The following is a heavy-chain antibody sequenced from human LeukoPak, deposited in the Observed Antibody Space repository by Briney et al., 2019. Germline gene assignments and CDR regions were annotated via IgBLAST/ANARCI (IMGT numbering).Heavy chain of an antibody. D-gene: IGHD3-22*01. CDR1: GFTFSSYG. CDR3: ARAPSEIGGYYPEYFRH. CDR2: IKSDGST. Sequence: GGSLRLSCAASGFTFSSYGMHWVRQAPGKGLVWVSRIKSDGSTNYADSVKGRFTISRDNAKNTVSLQMNSLRAEDTGVYFCARAPSEIGGYYPEYFRHWGQGTLVTVSS. V-gene: IGHV3-74*01. J-gene: IGHJ1*01.